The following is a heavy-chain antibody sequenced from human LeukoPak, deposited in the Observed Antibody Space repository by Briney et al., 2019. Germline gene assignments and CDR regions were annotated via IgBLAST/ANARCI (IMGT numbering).Heavy chain of an antibody. Sequence: GGSLRLSCAASGFTVSSNYMSWVRQAPGKGLEWVSVIYSGGSTYYADSVKGRFTISRDNSKNTLYLQMNSLRAEDTAVYYCAREQYQWNYYYGMDVWGQGTTVTVSS. D-gene: IGHD2-2*01. J-gene: IGHJ6*02. CDR3: AREQYQWNYYYGMDV. CDR2: IYSGGST. V-gene: IGHV3-66*01. CDR1: GFTVSSNY.